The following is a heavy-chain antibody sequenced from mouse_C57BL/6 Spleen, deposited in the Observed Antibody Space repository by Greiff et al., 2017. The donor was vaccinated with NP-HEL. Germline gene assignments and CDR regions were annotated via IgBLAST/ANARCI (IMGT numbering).Heavy chain of an antibody. V-gene: IGHV1-69*01. Sequence: VQLQQPGAELVMPGASVKLSCKASGYTFTSYWMHWVKQRPGQGLEWIGEIDPSDSYTNYNQKFKGKSTLTVDKSSSTAYMQLSSLTSEDSAVFYCARPTMVTTDWYFDVWGTGTTVTVSS. CDR3: ARPTMVTTDWYFDV. D-gene: IGHD2-9*01. CDR2: IDPSDSYT. CDR1: GYTFTSYW. J-gene: IGHJ1*03.